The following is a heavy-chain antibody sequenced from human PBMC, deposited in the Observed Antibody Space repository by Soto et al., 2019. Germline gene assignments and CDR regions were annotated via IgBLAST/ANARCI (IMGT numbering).Heavy chain of an antibody. CDR2: ISPYTGNT. CDR1: GYIFVNYG. V-gene: IGHV1-18*01. J-gene: IGHJ6*02. Sequence: QVQLVQSGDEVKKPGASVKVSCKASGYIFVNYGIAWLRQAPGQGLEWMGWISPYTGNTHSATKVQGRLTMTTDTSTSTAYMDLGSLTSYDTAVYYCVMVDNYVTPTPQDVWGQGTTVTVSS. D-gene: IGHD3-16*01. CDR3: VMVDNYVTPTPQDV.